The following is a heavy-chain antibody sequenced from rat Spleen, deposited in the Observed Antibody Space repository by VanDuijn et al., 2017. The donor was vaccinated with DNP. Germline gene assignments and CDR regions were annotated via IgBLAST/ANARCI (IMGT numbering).Heavy chain of an antibody. CDR1: GFTFSNYY. V-gene: IGHV5-25*01. CDR2: ISTGGGST. Sequence: EVQLVESGGGLVQPGRSMKLSCSASGFTFSNYYMVWVRQAPTNGLEWVASISTGGGSTYYRDSVKGRFTFSRDNAKSTLYLQMDSLRSEDTATYYCATSESAGFVYWGQGTLVTVSS. J-gene: IGHJ3*01. CDR3: ATSESAGFVY. D-gene: IGHD3-7*01.